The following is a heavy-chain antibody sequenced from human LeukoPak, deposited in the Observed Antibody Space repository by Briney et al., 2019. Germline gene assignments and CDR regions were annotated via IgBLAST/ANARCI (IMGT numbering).Heavy chain of an antibody. CDR1: GFTFSNYC. CDR3: ASRGDLSWFGALRH. CDR2: IKQHGSET. J-gene: IGHJ4*02. Sequence: GGTLRLSCVVSGFTFSNYCMDWVRQPPGKGLERVAFIKQHGSETYYVDSVRGRFTISRDDAKNSLYLQMNGVRAEDTAVYYCASRGDLSWFGALRHWRQGTVVTVSS. V-gene: IGHV3-7*01. D-gene: IGHD3-16*02.